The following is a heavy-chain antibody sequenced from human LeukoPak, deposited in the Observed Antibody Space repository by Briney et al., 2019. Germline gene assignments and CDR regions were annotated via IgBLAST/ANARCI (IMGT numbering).Heavy chain of an antibody. CDR3: ARDQQWLAKEDLNWFDP. CDR2: INPSGGST. CDR1: GYTFTSYY. D-gene: IGHD6-19*01. Sequence: ASVKVSCKASGYTFTSYYMHWVRQAPGQGLEWMGIINPSGGSTSYAQKFQGRVTITTDESTSTAYMELSSLRSEDTAVYYCARDQQWLAKEDLNWFDPWGQGTLVTVSS. V-gene: IGHV1-46*01. J-gene: IGHJ5*02.